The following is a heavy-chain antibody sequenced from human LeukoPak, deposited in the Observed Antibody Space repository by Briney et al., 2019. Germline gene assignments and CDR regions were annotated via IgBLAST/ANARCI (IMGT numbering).Heavy chain of an antibody. D-gene: IGHD2-15*01. CDR3: AKDPVSTCSGGSCYSYKDY. J-gene: IGHJ4*02. V-gene: IGHV3-23*01. CDR1: GFTFSSYA. Sequence: GESLRLSCAASGFTFSSYAMSWVRQAPGKGLEWVSAISGSGGSTYYADSVKGRFTISRDNSKNTLYLQMNSLRAEDTAVYYCAKDPVSTCSGGSCYSYKDYWGQGTLVTVSS. CDR2: ISGSGGST.